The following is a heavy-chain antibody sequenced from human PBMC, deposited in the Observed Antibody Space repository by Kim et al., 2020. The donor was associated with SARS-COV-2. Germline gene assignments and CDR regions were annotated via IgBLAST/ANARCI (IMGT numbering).Heavy chain of an antibody. CDR3: ARGLHRTPTAMAVAGFDS. CDR1: GYTFNSYY. D-gene: IGHD6-19*01. CDR2: INPRGGST. J-gene: IGHJ4*02. Sequence: ASVKVSCKASGYTFNSYYMHWVRQAPGQGLEWIGIINPRGGSTSYAQKFQGRVIMTRDTSTSTVYMELSSLRSEDTAVYYCARGLHRTPTAMAVAGFDSWGEGTRVTVSA. V-gene: IGHV1-46*02.